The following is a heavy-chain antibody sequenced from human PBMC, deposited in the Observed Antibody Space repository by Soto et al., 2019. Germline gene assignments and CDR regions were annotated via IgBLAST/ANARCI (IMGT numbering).Heavy chain of an antibody. CDR2: IDGSGGST. CDR3: ARDVVPAATRFDP. V-gene: IGHV3-23*01. Sequence: GGSLRLSCAASGFTFSSYAMSWVRQAPGKGLQWVSFIDGSGGSTYYADSVKGRFTISRDNSKNTLYLQMNSLRAEDTALYYCARDVVPAATRFDPWGQGTLVTVSS. D-gene: IGHD2-2*01. J-gene: IGHJ5*02. CDR1: GFTFSSYA.